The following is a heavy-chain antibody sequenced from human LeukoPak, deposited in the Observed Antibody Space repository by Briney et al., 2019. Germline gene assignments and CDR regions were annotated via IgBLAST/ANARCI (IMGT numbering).Heavy chain of an antibody. CDR1: GFTFSDYC. CDR3: ARSSDYYYGSGTFGWFDP. J-gene: IGHJ5*02. CDR2: ISSSGSTI. Sequence: GGSLRLSCAASGFTFSDYCMSWIRQAPGKGLEWVSYISSSGSTIYYADSVKGRFTISRDNAKNSLYLQMNSLRAEDTAVYYCARSSDYYYGSGTFGWFDPWGQGTLVTVSS. D-gene: IGHD3-10*01. V-gene: IGHV3-11*04.